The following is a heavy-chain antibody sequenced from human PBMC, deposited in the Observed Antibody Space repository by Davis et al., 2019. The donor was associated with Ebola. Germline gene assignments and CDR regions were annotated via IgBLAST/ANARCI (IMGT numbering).Heavy chain of an antibody. J-gene: IGHJ5*02. D-gene: IGHD2-21*02. CDR3: ASGWRRGGGVDP. Sequence: HPQTLSLTCAIPGDSVPSGSAAWNWIRQSPSRGLEWPGRTYYNSKSYNDYAVSVKRRITINLDTPKIQFSLQLNSVTPEDTAVYYCASGWRRGGGVDPWGQGTPVTVSS. CDR2: TYYNSKSYN. V-gene: IGHV6-1*01. CDR1: GDSVPSGSAA.